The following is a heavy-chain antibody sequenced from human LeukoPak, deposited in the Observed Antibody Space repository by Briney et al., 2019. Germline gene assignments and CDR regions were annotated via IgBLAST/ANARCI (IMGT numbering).Heavy chain of an antibody. CDR1: GFTSSNAW. D-gene: IGHD4-23*01. V-gene: IGHV3-21*01. J-gene: IGHJ4*02. CDR3: ARGPPAPRNGVNSWYFDY. Sequence: GGSPRLSCAASGFTSSNAWMSWVRQAPGKGLEWVSSISSSSSYIYYADSVKGRFTISRDNAKNSLYLQMNSLRAEDTAVYYCARGPPAPRNGVNSWYFDYWGQGTLVTVSS. CDR2: ISSSSSYI.